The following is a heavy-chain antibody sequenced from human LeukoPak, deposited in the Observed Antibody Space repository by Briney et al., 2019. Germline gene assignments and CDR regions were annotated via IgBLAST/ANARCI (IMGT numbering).Heavy chain of an antibody. CDR2: IYHXXTT. J-gene: IGHJ6*02. CDR3: ARHDPMDV. Sequence: SETLSLTCSVSGXSIXSXXXXXXXXRQXXXXXLXYLGSIYHXXTTYYNPSLKSRVTISVDTSNNQFSLKLSSVTAAXTAVYYCARHDPMDVWGQGTTVTVSS. V-gene: IGHV4-39*01. CDR1: GXSIXSXXXX.